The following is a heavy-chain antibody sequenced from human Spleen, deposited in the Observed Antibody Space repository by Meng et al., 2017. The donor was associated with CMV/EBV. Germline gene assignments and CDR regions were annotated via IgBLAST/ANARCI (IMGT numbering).Heavy chain of an antibody. CDR1: GFTFSNSI. J-gene: IGHJ5*02. V-gene: IGHV1-2*02. D-gene: IGHD6-13*01. CDR3: ARAQAIGAANWFDP. Sequence: ASGFTFSNSILHWVRQAPGQGLEWMGWLNPDSGTTKYAQKFQDRVTLTRDMSINTAYMDLSRLKFDDTAVYFCARAQAIGAANWFDPWGQGTLVTVSS. CDR2: LNPDSGTT.